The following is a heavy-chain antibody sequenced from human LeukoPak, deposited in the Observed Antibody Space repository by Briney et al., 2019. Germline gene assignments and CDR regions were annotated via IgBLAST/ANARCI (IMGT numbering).Heavy chain of an antibody. V-gene: IGHV1-2*02. CDR2: INPNSGDT. CDR1: GYTFTGYY. D-gene: IGHD1-7*01. Sequence: ASVKVSCKASGYTFTGYYMHWVRQAPGQGLEWMGWINPNSGDTNYAQKFQGRVTMIRDTSISTAYMELSRLRSDDTAVYYCAKRRGLELLYYYYMDVWGKGTTVTVSS. CDR3: AKRRGLELLYYYYMDV. J-gene: IGHJ6*03.